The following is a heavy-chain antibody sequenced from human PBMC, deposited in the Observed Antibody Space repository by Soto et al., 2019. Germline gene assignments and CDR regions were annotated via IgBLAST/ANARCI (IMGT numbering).Heavy chain of an antibody. J-gene: IGHJ4*02. V-gene: IGHV4-28*01. D-gene: IGHD1-26*01. CDR1: GYSISSSNW. CDR3: ARREIQGPIDY. CDR2: IYYSGTT. Sequence: QVLLQESGPGLVKPSDTLSLTCAVSGYSISSSNWWGWIRQPPGKGLEWIGYIYYSGTTYYNPSLEGRVTMSVATSKNQFSLKLTSVTAVDTAVYYCARREIQGPIDYWGQGTLVTVSS.